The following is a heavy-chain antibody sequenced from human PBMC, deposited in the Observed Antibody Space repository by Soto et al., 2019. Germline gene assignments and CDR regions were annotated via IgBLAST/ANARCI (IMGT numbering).Heavy chain of an antibody. V-gene: IGHV4-31*03. CDR2: IYYSGST. D-gene: IGHD3-22*01. CDR1: GGSISSGGYY. Sequence: QVQLQESGPGLVKPSQTLSLTCTVSGGSISSGGYYWSWIRQHPGKGLEWIGYIYYSGSTYYNPSLKSRVTISVDTSKNQFSLKLSSVTAADTAVYYCARDRTLYDSSEYYYYGMDVWGQGTTVTVSS. J-gene: IGHJ6*02. CDR3: ARDRTLYDSSEYYYYGMDV.